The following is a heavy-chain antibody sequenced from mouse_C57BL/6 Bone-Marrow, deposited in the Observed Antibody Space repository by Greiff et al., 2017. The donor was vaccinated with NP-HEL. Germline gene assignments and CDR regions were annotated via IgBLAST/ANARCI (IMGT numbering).Heavy chain of an antibody. CDR2: IHPNSGST. J-gene: IGHJ4*01. D-gene: IGHD2-4*01. CDR3: ARSPYDYDGAMDY. V-gene: IGHV1-64*01. Sequence: QVQLQQPGAELVKPGASVKLSCKASGYTFTSYWMHWVKQRPGQGLEWIGMIHPNSGSTNYNEKFKSKATLTVDKSSSTAYMQLSSLTSEDSAVYCCARSPYDYDGAMDYWGQGTSVTVSS. CDR1: GYTFTSYW.